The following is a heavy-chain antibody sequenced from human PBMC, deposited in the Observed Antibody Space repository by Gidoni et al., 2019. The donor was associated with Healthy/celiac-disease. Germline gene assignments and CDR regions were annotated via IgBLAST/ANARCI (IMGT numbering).Heavy chain of an antibody. J-gene: IGHJ4*02. Sequence: EVQLLESGGGLVQTGGSLRLPCAASGFTFSSYALSWVRQAPGKGLEWVSAISGSGGSTSYADSVKGRFTISRDNSKNTLYLQMNSLRAEDTAVYYCAKGGYGGNTGWGQGTLVTVSS. V-gene: IGHV3-23*01. D-gene: IGHD4-17*01. CDR1: GFTFSSYA. CDR2: ISGSGGST. CDR3: AKGGYGGNTG.